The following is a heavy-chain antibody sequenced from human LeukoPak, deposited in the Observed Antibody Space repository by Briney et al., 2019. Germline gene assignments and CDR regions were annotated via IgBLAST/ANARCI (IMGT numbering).Heavy chain of an antibody. J-gene: IGHJ4*02. D-gene: IGHD3-10*01. V-gene: IGHV3-30-3*01. Sequence: QPGRSLRLSCAASGFTFRSYAMHWVRQAPGKGLEWVAVISYDGSNKFYADSVKGRFTLSRDNSKNTLYLQMNSLRIEDTAVYYCGRGSVGFGELNYWGQGTLVTVSS. CDR3: GRGSVGFGELNY. CDR2: ISYDGSNK. CDR1: GFTFRSYA.